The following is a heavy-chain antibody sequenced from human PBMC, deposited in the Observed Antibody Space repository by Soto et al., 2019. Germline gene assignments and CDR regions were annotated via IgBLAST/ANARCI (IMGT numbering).Heavy chain of an antibody. J-gene: IGHJ4*02. CDR2: ISDDGSSK. D-gene: IGHD4-17*01. CDR1: GFTFSSFG. V-gene: IGHV3-30*18. Sequence: QVLLVESGGGVVQPGRSLRISCAVSGFTFSSFGMHWVRQAPGKGLGWVAVISDDGSSKHYADSLKGRFTISRDNSNNTLYLQMDSLGPEDTAVYYCAKDRWGDFGDLNLPGYWGQGTLVTVSS. CDR3: AKDRWGDFGDLNLPGY.